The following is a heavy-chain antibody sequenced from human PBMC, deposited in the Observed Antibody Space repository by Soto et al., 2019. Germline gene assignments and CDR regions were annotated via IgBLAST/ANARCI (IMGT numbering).Heavy chain of an antibody. CDR2: ISSSGSTI. CDR3: ARATYYYDSSGYLLFRWQGWFDP. D-gene: IGHD3-22*01. J-gene: IGHJ5*02. V-gene: IGHV3-11*01. Sequence: VGSLRLSCAASGFTFSDYYMSWIRQAPGKGLEWVSYISSSGSTIYYADSVKGRFTISRDNAKNSLYLQMNSPRAEDTAVYYCARATYYYDSSGYLLFRWQGWFDPWGQGTLVTAPQ. CDR1: GFTFSDYY.